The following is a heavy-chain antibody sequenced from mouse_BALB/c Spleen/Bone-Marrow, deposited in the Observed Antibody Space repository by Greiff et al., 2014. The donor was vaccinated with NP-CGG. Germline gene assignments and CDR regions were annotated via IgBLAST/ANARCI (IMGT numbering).Heavy chain of an antibody. CDR3: ASRGDYSYAMDY. CDR1: GYSFSNYW. Sequence: VQLQQSGAELVRPGSSVKISCKSSGYSFSNYWMNWMKQRPGPGLEWIGQIYPGDGDTNYNGKFKGKATLTADKSSSTAYMQLSSLTSEDSAVYFCASRGDYSYAMDYWGQGTSVTVSS. V-gene: IGHV1-80*01. J-gene: IGHJ4*01. CDR2: IYPGDGDT. D-gene: IGHD1-1*01.